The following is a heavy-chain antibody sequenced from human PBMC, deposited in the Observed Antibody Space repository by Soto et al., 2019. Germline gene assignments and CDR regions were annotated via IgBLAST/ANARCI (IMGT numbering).Heavy chain of an antibody. J-gene: IGHJ6*02. D-gene: IGHD2-15*01. CDR2: IKSITDGGTT. V-gene: IGHV3-15*01. CDR1: GITFSNAW. CDR3: TTDSADIVVVPTTFGMDV. Sequence: GGSLRLSCAASGITFSNAWMTWVRQAPGKGLEWVGRIKSITDGGTTDYAAPVKGRFTISRDDSKDTLYLQMNNLRTEDTAVYHCTTDSADIVVVPTTFGMDVWGQGTTVTVSS.